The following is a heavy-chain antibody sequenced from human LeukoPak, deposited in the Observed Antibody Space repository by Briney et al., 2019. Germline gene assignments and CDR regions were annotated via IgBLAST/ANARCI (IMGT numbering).Heavy chain of an antibody. CDR3: ARDRGSSGWYEFDY. Sequence: GGSLRLSCAASGFTSGTYWMSSVRQAPGEGLAWVANIKKDGSEKYYVDSVRGRFTISRDNAKNSLYLQMNSLRAEDTAVYYCARDRGSSGWYEFDYWGQGTLVTVSS. J-gene: IGHJ4*02. CDR1: GFTSGTYW. CDR2: IKKDGSEK. D-gene: IGHD6-19*01. V-gene: IGHV3-7*01.